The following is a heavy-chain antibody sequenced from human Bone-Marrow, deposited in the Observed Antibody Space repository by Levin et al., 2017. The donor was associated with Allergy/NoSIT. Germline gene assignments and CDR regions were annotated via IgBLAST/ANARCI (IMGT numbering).Heavy chain of an antibody. Sequence: SETLSLTCTVSDGSISSGVYFWSWIRQLPGKGLEWIGYVSYSGITFYNQSLKSRIAISADTSKNLFSLNLSSVTAADTAVYYCARGITVFGVVLAVNDAFDIWGQGTMVTVSS. CDR3: ARGITVFGVVLAVNDAFDI. V-gene: IGHV4-31*03. J-gene: IGHJ3*02. CDR2: VSYSGIT. D-gene: IGHD3-3*01. CDR1: DGSISSGVYF.